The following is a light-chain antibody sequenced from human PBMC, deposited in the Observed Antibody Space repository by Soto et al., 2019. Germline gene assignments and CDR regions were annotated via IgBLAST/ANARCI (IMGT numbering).Light chain of an antibody. J-gene: IGKJ4*01. CDR1: QTISNY. CDR2: SAS. CDR3: PQNFRTPLT. Sequence: DIQMTQSPSSLSASVGHRVTITCRASQTISNYVNWYQQKPGKAPAILVYSASSLQSGVPSRFSGSGSGTDFTLTISSLHTEDFATYFCPQNFRTPLTFGVGTKVEI. V-gene: IGKV1-39*01.